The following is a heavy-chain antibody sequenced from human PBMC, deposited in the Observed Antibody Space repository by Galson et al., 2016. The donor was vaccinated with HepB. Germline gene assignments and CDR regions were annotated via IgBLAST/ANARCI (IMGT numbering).Heavy chain of an antibody. Sequence: SLRLSCAASGFDFGDSSMHWVRQPPGKGLEWVSRVSWDSRNIVYGSSVKGRFTISRDNAKKSLYLHMSSLRPDDTAVYYCAKGSGAVAGTWIASWGQGTLVTVSS. CDR1: GFDFGDSS. CDR3: AKGSGAVAGTWIAS. V-gene: IGHV3-9*01. CDR2: VSWDSRNI. D-gene: IGHD6-19*01. J-gene: IGHJ4*02.